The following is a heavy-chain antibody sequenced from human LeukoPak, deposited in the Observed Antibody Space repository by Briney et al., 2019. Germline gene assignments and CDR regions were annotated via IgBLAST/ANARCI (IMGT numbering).Heavy chain of an antibody. D-gene: IGHD6-13*01. CDR2: IYYSGST. Sequence: PSETLSLTCTVSGDSISSSSYYWGWIRQPPGKGLEWIGTIYYSGSTYYNPSLKSRVTMSVDTSKKQFSLKLSSVTAADTAVYYCARVSSSWYQDWYFDLWGRGTLVTVSS. CDR3: ARVSSSWYQDWYFDL. CDR1: GDSISSSSYY. J-gene: IGHJ2*01. V-gene: IGHV4-39*07.